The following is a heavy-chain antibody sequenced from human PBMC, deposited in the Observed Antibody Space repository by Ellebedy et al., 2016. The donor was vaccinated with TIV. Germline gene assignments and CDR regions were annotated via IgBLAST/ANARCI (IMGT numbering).Heavy chain of an antibody. J-gene: IGHJ4*02. V-gene: IGHV3-69-1*01. Sequence: GGSLRLSXAASGFTFWNHWMQWLRQAPGKGLEWVSYISPSGDTYYADSVKGRFTISRDNAKNSLYLQMNSLRGEDTAVYYCAKDGRLWSQKGYFDYWGQGALVTVSS. CDR1: GFTFWNHW. D-gene: IGHD2-15*01. CDR3: AKDGRLWSQKGYFDY. CDR2: ISPSGDT.